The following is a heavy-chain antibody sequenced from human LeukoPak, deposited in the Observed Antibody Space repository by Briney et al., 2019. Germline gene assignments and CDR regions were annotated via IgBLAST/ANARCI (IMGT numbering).Heavy chain of an antibody. V-gene: IGHV3-74*01. J-gene: IGHJ4*02. CDR2: ISTDGFST. Sequence: PGGSLRLSCAASGFTFSSYWMHWVRQARGKGPVWVSRISTDGFSTIYADSVKGRFTISRDNAKNTLYLQMSSLRAEDTAVYYCATRSYCSSTSCYGPMDYWGQGTLVTVSS. CDR3: ATRSYCSSTSCYGPMDY. CDR1: GFTFSSYW. D-gene: IGHD2-2*01.